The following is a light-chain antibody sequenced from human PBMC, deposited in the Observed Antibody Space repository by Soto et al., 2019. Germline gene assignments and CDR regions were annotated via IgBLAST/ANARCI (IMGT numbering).Light chain of an antibody. CDR3: LLYYGGAYV. V-gene: IGLV7-43*01. J-gene: IGLJ1*01. Sequence: QAVVTQEPSLTVSPGGTVTLTCASSTGAVTSGYYPNWFQQKPGQAPRALIYCTSNKHSWTPARFSGSLLGGKAALTLSGVQPEDEAEYYCLLYYGGAYVFGTGTKVTVL. CDR2: CTS. CDR1: TGAVTSGYY.